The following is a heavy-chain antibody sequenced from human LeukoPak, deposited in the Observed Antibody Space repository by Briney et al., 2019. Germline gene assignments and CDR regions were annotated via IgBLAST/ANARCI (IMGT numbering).Heavy chain of an antibody. CDR1: GYTFTSYG. CDR2: IFPLLSIS. V-gene: IGHV1-69*04. J-gene: IGHJ6*02. D-gene: IGHD3-16*01. CDR3: ATGRLIPFYYGMDV. Sequence: SVKVSCKASGYTFTSYGISWVRQAPGQGFEWMGRIFPLLSISNYAQNFHGRVTITADESTTTAYMDLSSLRSEDTAVYYCATGRLIPFYYGMDVWGQGTTVTVSS.